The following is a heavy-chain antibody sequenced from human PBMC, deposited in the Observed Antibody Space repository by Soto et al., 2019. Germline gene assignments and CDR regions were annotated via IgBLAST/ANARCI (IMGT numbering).Heavy chain of an antibody. J-gene: IGHJ6*02. CDR2: IIPIIGIA. D-gene: IGHD1-1*01. CDR3: ARELDYYGMDV. V-gene: IGHV1-69*08. Sequence: QVQLVQSAAEVKKPGSSVKVSCKASGGTFSSYTISWVRKAPGQGLEWMGRIIPIIGIANYAQKFQGRVTITADKSTSTAYMELSSLRSEDTAVYYCARELDYYGMDVWGQGTTVTVSS. CDR1: GGTFSSYT.